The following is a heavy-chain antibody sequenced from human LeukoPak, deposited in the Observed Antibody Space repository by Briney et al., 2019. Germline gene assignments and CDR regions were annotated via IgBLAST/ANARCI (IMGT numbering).Heavy chain of an antibody. Sequence: GASVKVSCKAPGYTFTSYGISWVRQAPGQGLEWMGWISTYNGNTNYAQILQGRVTMTTDTSTSTVHMELGGLRSEDTAVYYCARDQEAFDYWGQGTLVTVSS. CDR3: ARDQEAFDY. CDR2: ISTYNGNT. V-gene: IGHV1-18*01. CDR1: GYTFTSYG. J-gene: IGHJ4*02.